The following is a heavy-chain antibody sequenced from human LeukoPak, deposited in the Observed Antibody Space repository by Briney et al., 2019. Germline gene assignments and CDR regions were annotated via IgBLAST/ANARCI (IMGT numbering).Heavy chain of an antibody. CDR1: GGSISSYY. CDR3: AREDYGETYWYFDL. CDR2: IYTSGST. Sequence: PSETLSLTCTVSGGSISSYYWSWLRQPAGKGLEWIGRIYTSGSTNYNPSLKSRVTMSVDTSKNQFSLKLSSVTAADTAVYYCAREDYGETYWYFDLWGRGTLVTVSS. V-gene: IGHV4-4*07. D-gene: IGHD4-17*01. J-gene: IGHJ2*01.